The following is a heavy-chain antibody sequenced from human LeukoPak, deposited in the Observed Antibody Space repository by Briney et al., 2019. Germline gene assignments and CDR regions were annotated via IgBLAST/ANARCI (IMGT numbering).Heavy chain of an antibody. D-gene: IGHD6-6*01. CDR1: GYTFTGYY. V-gene: IGHV1-2*02. CDR3: ARVRLAVGSSSSRYLDY. J-gene: IGHJ4*02. Sequence: ASVKVSCKASGYTFTGYYMHWVRQAPGQGLEWMGWINPNSGGTNYAQKFQGRVTMTGDTSISTAYMELSRLRSDDTAVYYCARVRLAVGSSSSRYLDYWGQGTLVTVSS. CDR2: INPNSGGT.